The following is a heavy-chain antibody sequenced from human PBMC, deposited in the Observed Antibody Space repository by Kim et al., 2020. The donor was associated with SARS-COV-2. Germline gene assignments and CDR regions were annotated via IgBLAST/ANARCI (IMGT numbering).Heavy chain of an antibody. Sequence: HADARKGRFTNSRDKAKNTLYLQMDSLRAEDTAVYFCSKATGLRYGMDVWGQGTTVTVSS. V-gene: IGHV3-23*01. D-gene: IGHD2-8*01. J-gene: IGHJ6*02. CDR3: SKATGLRYGMDV.